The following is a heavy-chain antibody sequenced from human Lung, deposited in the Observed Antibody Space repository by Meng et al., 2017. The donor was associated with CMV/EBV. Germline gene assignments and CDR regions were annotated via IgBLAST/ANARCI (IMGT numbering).Heavy chain of an antibody. CDR2: MNPDSGKT. J-gene: IGHJ6*02. CDR1: GYTFTNYD. CDR3: ARADDITDKILRSVYYYVMDV. D-gene: IGHD3-9*01. V-gene: IGHV1-8*03. Sequence: ASVXVSXXASGYTFTNYDINWVRQAAGQGLEWIGWMNPDSGKTGYAQKFQGRVTFTRNIGISTAYMELSSLSSEETAVYYCARADDITDKILRSVYYYVMDVWGQGXTVTVSS.